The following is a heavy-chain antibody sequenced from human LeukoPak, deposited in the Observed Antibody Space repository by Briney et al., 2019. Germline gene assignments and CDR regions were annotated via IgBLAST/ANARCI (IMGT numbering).Heavy chain of an antibody. CDR1: GYSFTSYW. V-gene: IGHV5-51*01. J-gene: IGHJ5*02. D-gene: IGHD6-13*01. CDR2: IYPGDSDT. Sequence: GESLKISCQGSGYSFTSYWIGWVRQMPGKGLEWMGIIYPGDSDTRYSPSFQGQVTISADKSISTAYLQWSSLKDSDTAMYYCARTPPGYSSSWYWFDPWGQGTLVTVSS. CDR3: ARTPPGYSSSWYWFDP.